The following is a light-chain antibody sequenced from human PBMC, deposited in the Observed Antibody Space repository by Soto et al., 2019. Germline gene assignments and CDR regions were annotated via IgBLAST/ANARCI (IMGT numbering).Light chain of an antibody. CDR2: DAS. CDR1: QSVSSNY. Sequence: EIVLTQSPGTLSLSPGERATLSCRASQSVSSNYLAWYQQKPGQAPRLLIYDASTRATGIPDRFSGSGSGTDFTLTVSRLEPEDFAVYYCQQYETFSQGTRVEI. V-gene: IGKV3-20*01. CDR3: QQYET. J-gene: IGKJ1*01.